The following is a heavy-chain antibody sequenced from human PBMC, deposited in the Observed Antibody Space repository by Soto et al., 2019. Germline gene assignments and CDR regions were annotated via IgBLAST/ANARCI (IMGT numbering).Heavy chain of an antibody. CDR1: GLTFYSNA. J-gene: IGHJ4*02. CDR3: ATSHDTSGYYFFDD. CDR2: ISHDGSDK. V-gene: IGHV3-30*04. D-gene: IGHD3-22*01. Sequence: GGSLRLSCVGSGLTFYSNAMHWVRQAPGKGLEWVTVISHDGSDKYYADSVKGRFTISRDNSKSTLYLQMNSLRPDDTAVYYCATSHDTSGYYFFDDWGQGTLVTVSS.